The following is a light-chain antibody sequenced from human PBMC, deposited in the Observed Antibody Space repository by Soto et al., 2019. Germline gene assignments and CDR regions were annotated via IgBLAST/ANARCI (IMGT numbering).Light chain of an antibody. CDR3: QQYNSWSVA. Sequence: DIQLTQSPSSLSSSVGDRITITCRASQGISSYLAWYKQKPGKAPTLLIYAASSLQSGVPSRFSGSGSGTDFTLTISSLQPEDFAAYYCQQYNSWSVAFGQGTKVDIK. V-gene: IGKV1-9*01. CDR2: AAS. J-gene: IGKJ1*01. CDR1: QGISSY.